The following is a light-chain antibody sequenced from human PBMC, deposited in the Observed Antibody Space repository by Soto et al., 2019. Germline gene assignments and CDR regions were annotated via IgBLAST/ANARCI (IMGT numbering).Light chain of an antibody. J-gene: IGLJ2*01. CDR1: SSDVGGYNF. CDR3: SSYAGSSIPVA. V-gene: IGLV2-8*01. CDR2: DVT. Sequence: QSALTQPPSASGSPGQSVTISCTGASSDVGGYNFVSWYQPHPGKAPRLMIYDVTQRPSGVPDRFSGSKSGNTASLTVSGLQVDDEAYYYCSSYAGSSIPVAFGGGTQLTVL.